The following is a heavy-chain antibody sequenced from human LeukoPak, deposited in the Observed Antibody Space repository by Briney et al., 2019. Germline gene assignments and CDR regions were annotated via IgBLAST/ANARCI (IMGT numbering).Heavy chain of an antibody. CDR3: ARTLYYYDSSGYYYIYYYYYMDV. CDR2: IIPIFGTA. Sequence: SVKVSCKASGGTFISYAISWVRQAPGQGLEWMGGIIPIFGTANYAQKFQGRVTITTDESTSTAYMELGSLRSEDTAVYYCARTLYYYDSSGYYYIYYYYYMDVWGKGTTVTVSS. CDR1: GGTFISYA. D-gene: IGHD3-22*01. V-gene: IGHV1-69*05. J-gene: IGHJ6*03.